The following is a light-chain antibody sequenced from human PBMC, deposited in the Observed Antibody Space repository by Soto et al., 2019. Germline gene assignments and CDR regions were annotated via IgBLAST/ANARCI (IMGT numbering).Light chain of an antibody. CDR3: QVWENGSDHPL. CDR1: NIGSKS. CDR2: DDT. Sequence: SYELTQPPSMSVAPGQTARITCGGANIGSKSMHWYQQKPGQAPVLVVYDDTDRPSGIPERFSGSNSANTATLTISRVDGGDEAGYFCQVWENGSDHPLFGGGPKLTVL. V-gene: IGLV3-21*02. J-gene: IGLJ2*01.